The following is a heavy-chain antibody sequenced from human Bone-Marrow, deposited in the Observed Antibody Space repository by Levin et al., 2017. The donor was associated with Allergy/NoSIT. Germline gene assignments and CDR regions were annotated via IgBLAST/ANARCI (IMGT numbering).Heavy chain of an antibody. CDR2: IYPGDSDS. D-gene: IGHD2-2*01. CDR3: ARRHRYCSSTSCYVSDY. J-gene: IGHJ4*02. V-gene: IGHV5-51*01. Sequence: PGESLKISCQGSGYIFTSYWIGWVRQMPGKGLEWMGIIYPGDSDSSYSPSFQGQVTISADKSISTAYLQWSSLKASDSAMYYCARRHRYCSSTSCYVSDYWGQGTLVTVSS. CDR1: GYIFTSYW.